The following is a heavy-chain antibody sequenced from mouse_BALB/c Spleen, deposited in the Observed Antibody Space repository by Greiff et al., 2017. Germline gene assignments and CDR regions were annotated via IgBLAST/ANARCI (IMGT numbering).Heavy chain of an antibody. V-gene: IGHV7-3*02. CDR3: ARDKNRYFDV. D-gene: IGHD5-2*01. Sequence: EVQLVESGGGLVQPGGSLRLSCATSGFTFTDYYMSWVRQPPGKALEWLGFIRNKANGYTTEYSASVKGRFTISRDNSQSILYLQMNTLRAEDSATYYCARDKNRYFDVWGAGTTVTVSS. CDR2: IRNKANGYTT. J-gene: IGHJ1*01. CDR1: GFTFTDYY.